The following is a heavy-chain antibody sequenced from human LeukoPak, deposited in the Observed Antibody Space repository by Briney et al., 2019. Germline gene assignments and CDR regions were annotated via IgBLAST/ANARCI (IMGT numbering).Heavy chain of an antibody. J-gene: IGHJ4*02. V-gene: IGHV3-7*03. CDR2: IKQDGSEK. Sequence: PGGSLRLSCAASRFTFSSYWMHWVRQAPGKGLEWVANIKQDGSEKYYVDSVKGRFTISRDNAKNSLYLQMNSLRAEDTAVYYCARKEPASGYWGQGTLVTVSS. CDR1: RFTFSSYW. CDR3: ARKEPASGY. D-gene: IGHD1-14*01.